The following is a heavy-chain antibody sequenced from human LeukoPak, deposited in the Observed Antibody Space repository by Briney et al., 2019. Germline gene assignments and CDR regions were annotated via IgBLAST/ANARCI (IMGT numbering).Heavy chain of an antibody. CDR3: ARDHYGSGSLYYFNY. CDR2: IYSGGST. J-gene: IGHJ4*02. D-gene: IGHD3-10*01. V-gene: IGHV3-66*01. Sequence: GGSLRLSCAASGFTVSSNYMSWVRQAPGKGLEWVSVIYSGGSTYYADSVKGRFTIFRDNSKNTLYLQMNSLRAEDTAVYYCARDHYGSGSLYYFNYWGQGTLVTVSS. CDR1: GFTVSSNY.